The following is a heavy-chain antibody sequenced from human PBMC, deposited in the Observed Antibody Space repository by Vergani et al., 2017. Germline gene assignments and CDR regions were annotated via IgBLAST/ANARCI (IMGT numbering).Heavy chain of an antibody. CDR3: ARAGVGLLAAAGTGNWFDP. D-gene: IGHD6-13*01. V-gene: IGHV1-18*01. CDR2: ISAYNGNT. Sequence: QVQLVQSGAEVKKPGASVKVSCKASGYTFTSYGISWVRQAPGQGLEWMGWISAYNGNTNYAQKLQGRVTMTTDTSTSTDDMELRSLRSDDTAGYYCARAGVGLLAAAGTGNWFDPWGQGTLVTVSS. J-gene: IGHJ5*02. CDR1: GYTFTSYG.